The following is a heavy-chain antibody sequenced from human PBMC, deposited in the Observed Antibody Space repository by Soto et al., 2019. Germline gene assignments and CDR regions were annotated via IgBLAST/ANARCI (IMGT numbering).Heavy chain of an antibody. CDR1: GYTFSSYA. CDR2: INPGNANT. CDR3: ARVDGDY. J-gene: IGHJ4*02. V-gene: IGHV1-3*05. Sequence: QVQLVQSGAEEKKPGASVKVSCTTSGYTFSSYAIHWVRQAPGQGLEWMGWINPGNANTKNSQKFQGRVTITSDTSASTAYMELSSLTSEDTAVYYCARVDGDYWGQGTLVTFSS. D-gene: IGHD7-27*01.